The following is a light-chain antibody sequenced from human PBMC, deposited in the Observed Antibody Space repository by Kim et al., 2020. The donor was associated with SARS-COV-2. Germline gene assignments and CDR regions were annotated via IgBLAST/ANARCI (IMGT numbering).Light chain of an antibody. V-gene: IGKV3-11*01. CDR1: QSVGSY. CDR2: EAS. J-gene: IGKJ5*01. Sequence: SPGERATLACRASQSVGSYLAWYQQKPGQPPRLLIYEASDRATGIPARFSGTGSGTDFTLTISSLEPEDFAVYYCQQRSNWPPITFGQGTRLEIK. CDR3: QQRSNWPPIT.